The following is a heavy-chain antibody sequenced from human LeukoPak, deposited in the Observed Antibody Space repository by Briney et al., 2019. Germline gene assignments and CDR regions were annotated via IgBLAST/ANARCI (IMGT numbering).Heavy chain of an antibody. J-gene: IGHJ4*02. V-gene: IGHV2-70*11. Sequence: SGPALVKPTQTLTLTCTFSGFSLSTSEMCVSWIRQPPGKALEWLARIDWDDDKYYNTYLKTRLTNYKDISRKEVVLTMAHMGPLETATYYCARMSLRSNAQPKNYFDYWGQGTLVTVS. D-gene: IGHD1-14*01. CDR3: ARMSLRSNAQPKNYFDY. CDR1: GFSLSTSEMC. CDR2: IDWDDDK.